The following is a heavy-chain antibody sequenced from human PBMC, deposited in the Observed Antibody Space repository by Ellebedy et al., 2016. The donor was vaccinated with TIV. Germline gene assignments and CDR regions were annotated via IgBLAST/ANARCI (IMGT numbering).Heavy chain of an antibody. CDR1: GGSINNYN. CDR2: LYGSGTT. D-gene: IGHD3-22*01. Sequence: SETLSLXXTVSGGSINNYNWTWVRQSPGKGLEWIGYLYGSGTTYNPSLESRVTISVDTSKNQFSLKLRSVTAADTAVYYCARDRMYYYDSSGSYQYYGMDVWGQGTTVTVSS. J-gene: IGHJ6*02. V-gene: IGHV4-59*13. CDR3: ARDRMYYYDSSGSYQYYGMDV.